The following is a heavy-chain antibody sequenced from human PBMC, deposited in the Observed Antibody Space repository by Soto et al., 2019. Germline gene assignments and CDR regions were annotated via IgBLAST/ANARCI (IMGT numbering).Heavy chain of an antibody. J-gene: IGHJ5*02. Sequence: EVQLVESGGGLVQPGGSLRLSCAASGFTFSNYEMNWVRQAPGKGLEWSSYIDRSGTTIHYADSVKGRFPIPSDNAKNSKYLQMNSLRVDDTAVYYCVGDGDGGCCSSWFVPWGQGTLVTVSS. CDR1: GFTFSNYE. CDR2: IDRSGTTI. CDR3: VGDGDGGCCSSWFVP. V-gene: IGHV3-48*03. D-gene: IGHD2-15*01.